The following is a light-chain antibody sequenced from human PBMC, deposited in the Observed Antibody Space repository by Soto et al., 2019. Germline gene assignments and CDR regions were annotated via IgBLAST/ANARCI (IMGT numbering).Light chain of an antibody. Sequence: QSVLTQPRSVSGSPGQSVTISCTGTSSDVGGYNYVSWYEQHPGKAPKLMIYDVNERPSGVPNRFSGSKSGNTASLTISGLQAEDEADYYCCSFAGSYTLYVFGTGTKLTVL. CDR1: SSDVGGYNY. CDR2: DVN. J-gene: IGLJ1*01. CDR3: CSFAGSYTLYV. V-gene: IGLV2-11*01.